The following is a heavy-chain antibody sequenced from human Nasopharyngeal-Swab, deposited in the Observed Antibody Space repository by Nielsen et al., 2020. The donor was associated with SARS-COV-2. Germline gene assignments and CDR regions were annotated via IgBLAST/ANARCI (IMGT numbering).Heavy chain of an antibody. CDR3: AKGSTTSRYYFDY. Sequence: GESLKISCAASGFTFSNYAMSWVRQAPGKGLEWVSAINFSGGSTYYADSVKGRFNISRDNSKNTLFLQMNSLRADDTAIYYCAKGSTTSRYYFDYWGQGSLVTVSS. CDR2: INFSGGST. D-gene: IGHD2-2*01. CDR1: GFTFSNYA. J-gene: IGHJ4*02. V-gene: IGHV3-23*01.